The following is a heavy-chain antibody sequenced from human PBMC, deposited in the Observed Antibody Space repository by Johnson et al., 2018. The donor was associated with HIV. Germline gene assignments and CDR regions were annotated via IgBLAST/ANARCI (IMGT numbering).Heavy chain of an antibody. D-gene: IGHD1-26*01. CDR2: ISYDGSNE. V-gene: IGHV3-30*04. CDR3: ARGGGSYYSGAFDI. Sequence: QVQLVESGGGVVQPGRSLRLSCAASGFTFSSYAMHWVRQAPGKGLEWVAVISYDGSNEYYADSVKGRFTISRDNSKNTVYLEMNSLRAEDTAVYYCARGGGSYYSGAFDIWGQGTMVTVSS. J-gene: IGHJ3*02. CDR1: GFTFSSYA.